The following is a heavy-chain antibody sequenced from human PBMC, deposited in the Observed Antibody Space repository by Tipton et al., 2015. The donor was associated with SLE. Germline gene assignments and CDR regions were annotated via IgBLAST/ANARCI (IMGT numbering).Heavy chain of an antibody. D-gene: IGHD3-16*01. Sequence: TLSLTCTVSGGAIASGPFYWDWIRQTPGKGLEWIGEVNHLGTIYYNASPKSRVTISIDTSKSHFSLKLTSVTAADTAVYYCARMEGMITYGGIAGLWGQGTVVTVSS. CDR2: VNHLGTI. V-gene: IGHV4-39*02. CDR1: GGAIASGPFY. CDR3: ARMEGMITYGGIAGL. J-gene: IGHJ4*02.